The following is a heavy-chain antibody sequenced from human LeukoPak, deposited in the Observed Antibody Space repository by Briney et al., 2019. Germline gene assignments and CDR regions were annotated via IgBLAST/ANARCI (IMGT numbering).Heavy chain of an antibody. D-gene: IGHD3-22*01. CDR3: ARGGDSSGYYLQDAFDI. V-gene: IGHV4-34*01. J-gene: IGHJ3*02. CDR1: GGSFSGYY. CDR2: INHSGST. Sequence: SETLSLTCAVYGGSFSGYYWSWIRQPPGKGLERIGEINHSGSTNYNPSLKSRVTMLVDMSKNQFSLKLSSVTAAGTAVYYCARGGDSSGYYLQDAFDIWGQGTMVTVSS.